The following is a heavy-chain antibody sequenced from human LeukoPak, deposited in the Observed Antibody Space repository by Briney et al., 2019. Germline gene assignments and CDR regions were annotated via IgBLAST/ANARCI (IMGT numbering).Heavy chain of an antibody. CDR2: IRYDGSNK. CDR1: GFTFSNYG. D-gene: IGHD3-9*01. Sequence: GGSLRLSCAASGFTFSNYGMHWVRQAPGKGLEWVAFIRYDGSNKYYADSVKGRFTISRDNSKNTVYLQMNSLRAEETAVYYCAKYDILTGTQKEWGQGTLVTVSS. J-gene: IGHJ4*02. CDR3: AKYDILTGTQKE. V-gene: IGHV3-30*02.